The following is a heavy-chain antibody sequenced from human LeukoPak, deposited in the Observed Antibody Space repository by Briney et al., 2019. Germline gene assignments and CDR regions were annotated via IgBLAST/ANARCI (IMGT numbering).Heavy chain of an antibody. J-gene: IGHJ4*02. CDR2: INPSGGST. CDR1: GYTFTSYY. Sequence: GASVKVSCKASGYTFTSYYMHWVRQAPGQGLEWMGIINPSGGSTSYAQKFQGRVTMTRDMSTSTAYLELRSLRSDDTAVYYCARVGGGYSYRYFDYWGQGTLVTVSS. CDR3: ARVGGGYSYRYFDY. D-gene: IGHD5-18*01. V-gene: IGHV1-46*01.